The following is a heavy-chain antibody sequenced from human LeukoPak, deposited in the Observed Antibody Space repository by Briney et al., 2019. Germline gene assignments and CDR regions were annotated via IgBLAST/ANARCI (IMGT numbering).Heavy chain of an antibody. CDR3: ARAYCGGDCSSGGTLIDH. Sequence: PSETLSLTCTVSGDSISSYYWTWIRQPPGQGLEWIGDVYYSGNTNYNTSLKSRVTISVDPSKTQFSLGLTSVTAADTAMYYCARAYCGGDCSSGGTLIDHWGQGDLVTVSS. CDR1: GDSISSYY. J-gene: IGHJ4*02. V-gene: IGHV4-59*08. D-gene: IGHD2-21*02. CDR2: VYYSGNT.